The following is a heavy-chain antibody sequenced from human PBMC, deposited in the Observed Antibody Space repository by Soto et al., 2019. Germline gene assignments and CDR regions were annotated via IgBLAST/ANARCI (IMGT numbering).Heavy chain of an antibody. J-gene: IGHJ3*01. CDR3: ARDYSAWSRDV. D-gene: IGHD6-19*01. Sequence: GGSLRLSCAASGFTFSSYAMSWVRQAPGKGLEWVSAISGSVGSTYYADSVKGRFTISRDSAKNSLYLQMNNLRVDDTAVYYCARDYSAWSRDVWGQGTMVTVSS. CDR2: ISGSVGST. CDR1: GFTFSSYA. V-gene: IGHV3-23*01.